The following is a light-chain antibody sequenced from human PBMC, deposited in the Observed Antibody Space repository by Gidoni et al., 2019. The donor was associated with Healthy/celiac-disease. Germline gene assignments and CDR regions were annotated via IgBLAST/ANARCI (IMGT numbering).Light chain of an antibody. CDR2: DAS. J-gene: IGKJ3*01. Sequence: GDRVTITCRASQGISSALAWYQQKPWKAPKLLIYDASSLESGVPSRFSGSASGTDFTLTISSLQPEDFATYYCQQFNSYPRRTFGPGTKVDIK. CDR1: QGISSA. V-gene: IGKV1-13*02. CDR3: QQFNSYPRRT.